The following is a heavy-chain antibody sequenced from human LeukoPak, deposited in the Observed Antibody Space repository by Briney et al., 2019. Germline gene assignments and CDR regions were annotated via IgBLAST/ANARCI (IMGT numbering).Heavy chain of an antibody. CDR2: ISAYNGNT. CDR3: ARATSDFWSGYSPPYFDY. CDR1: GYTFTSYG. Sequence: ASVKVSCKASGYTFTSYGISWVRQAPGQGLEWMGWISAYNGNTNYAQKLQGRVTMTTDTSTSTAYMELRSLRSDDTAVYYCARATSDFWSGYSPPYFDYWGQGTLVTVSS. J-gene: IGHJ4*02. V-gene: IGHV1-18*01. D-gene: IGHD3-3*01.